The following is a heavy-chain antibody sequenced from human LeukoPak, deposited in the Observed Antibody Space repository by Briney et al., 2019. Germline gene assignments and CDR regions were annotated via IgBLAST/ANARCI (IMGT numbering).Heavy chain of an antibody. CDR3: ARVYWNYAFDI. D-gene: IGHD1-7*01. CDR2: IYYSGSA. V-gene: IGHV4-30-4*08. J-gene: IGHJ3*02. Sequence: SETLSLTCTVSGGSISSGDYYWSWIRQPPGKGLEWIGYIYYSGSAYYNPSLKSRVTISVDTSKNQFSLKLSSVTAADTAVYYCARVYWNYAFDIWGQGTMVTVSS. CDR1: GGSISSGDYY.